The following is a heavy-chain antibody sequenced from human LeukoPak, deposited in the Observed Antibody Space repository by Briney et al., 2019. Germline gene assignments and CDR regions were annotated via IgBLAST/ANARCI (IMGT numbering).Heavy chain of an antibody. V-gene: IGHV4-59*01. CDR1: GGSISSYY. CDR3: ARTVTDYYYYYMDV. J-gene: IGHJ6*03. D-gene: IGHD4-11*01. CDR2: IYYSGST. Sequence: SETLSLTCTVSGGSISSYYWSWIRQPPGKGLEWIGYIYYSGSTNYNPSLKSRVTISVDTSKNQFSLKLSSVTAADTAVYYCARTVTDYYYYYMDVWGKGTTVTVSS.